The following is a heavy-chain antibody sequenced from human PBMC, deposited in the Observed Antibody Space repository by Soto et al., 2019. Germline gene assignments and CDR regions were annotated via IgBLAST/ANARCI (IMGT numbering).Heavy chain of an antibody. CDR2: FFYGGTT. CDR3: ATVASTHFDS. V-gene: IGHV4-39*01. D-gene: IGHD1-1*01. CDR1: GGSISSPSYN. Sequence: QVQLRESGPGLLKPSETLSLTCTVSGGSISSPSYNWGWVRQPPGKGPEWIGCFFYGGTTHYNPSFGSRLAISVDTAGSQVSLTLTSMTAADTAVYYCATVASTHFDSWGPGAMVTVSS. J-gene: IGHJ4*02.